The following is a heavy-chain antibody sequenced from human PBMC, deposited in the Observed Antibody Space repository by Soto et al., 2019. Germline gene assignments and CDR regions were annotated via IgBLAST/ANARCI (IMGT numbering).Heavy chain of an antibody. V-gene: IGHV1-69*06. Sequence: GASVKVSCKASGGTFSSYAISWVRQAPGQGLEWMGGIIPIFGTANYAQKFQGRVTITADKSTSTAYMELSSLRSEDTAVYYCARLRNARVEWNFYYYGMDVWGQGTTVTVSS. J-gene: IGHJ6*02. CDR2: IIPIFGTA. D-gene: IGHD1-7*01. CDR3: ARLRNARVEWNFYYYGMDV. CDR1: GGTFSSYA.